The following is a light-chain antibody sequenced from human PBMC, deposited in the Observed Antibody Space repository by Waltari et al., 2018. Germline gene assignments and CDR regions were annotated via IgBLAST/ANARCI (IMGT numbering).Light chain of an antibody. J-gene: IGLJ3*02. CDR3: ATWDDSLNGRV. CDR1: SSNIGINT. CDR2: ANY. Sequence: QSVLTQPPLASGTPGQRVTISCSGNSSNIGINTVTWYQQLPGTAPKVLIFANYHRPSGVPDRFSASKSDTSASLAISGLQSEDEADYFSATWDDSLNGRVFGGGTKLTVL. V-gene: IGLV1-44*01.